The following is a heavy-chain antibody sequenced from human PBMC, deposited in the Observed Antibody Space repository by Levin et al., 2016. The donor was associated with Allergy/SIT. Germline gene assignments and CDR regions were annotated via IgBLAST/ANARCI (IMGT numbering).Heavy chain of an antibody. CDR2: ISYDGSNK. V-gene: IGHV3-30*03. CDR1: GFTFSSYG. J-gene: IGHJ1*01. D-gene: IGHD1-26*01. Sequence: GESLKISCAASGFTFSSYGMHWVRQAPGKGLEWVAVISYDGSNKYYADSVKGRFTISRDNSKNTLYLQMNSLRAEDTAVYYCAREQGGVGATKFVEYFQHWGQGTLVTVSS. CDR3: AREQGGVGATKFVEYFQH.